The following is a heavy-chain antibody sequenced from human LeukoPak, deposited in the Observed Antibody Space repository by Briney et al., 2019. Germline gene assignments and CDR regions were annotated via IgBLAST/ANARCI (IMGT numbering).Heavy chain of an antibody. CDR2: ISYRGNT. J-gene: IGHJ3*01. CDR1: GGSITNYY. V-gene: IGHV4-59*01. D-gene: IGHD6-19*01. CDR3: ARESSSAAAFDV. Sequence: SETLSLTCTVSGGSITNYYWTWIRQPPGKGLEWIGYISYRGNTNYNPSLKSRVTISVDGSKNQFSLNLSSVTAADTAVYYYARESSSAAAFDVWGQGTTVTVSS.